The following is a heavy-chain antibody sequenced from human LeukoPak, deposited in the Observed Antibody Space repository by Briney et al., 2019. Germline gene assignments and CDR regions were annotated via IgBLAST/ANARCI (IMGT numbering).Heavy chain of an antibody. CDR1: GGTFSSYA. J-gene: IGHJ3*02. CDR2: VIPIFGTA. V-gene: IGHV1-69*01. D-gene: IGHD1-26*01. CDR3: ASSGSYPDAFDI. Sequence: SVKVSCKASGGTFSSYAISWVRQAPGQGLEWMGGVIPIFGTANYAQKFQGRVTITADESTSTAYMELSSLRSEDTAVYYCASSGSYPDAFDIWGQGTMVTVSS.